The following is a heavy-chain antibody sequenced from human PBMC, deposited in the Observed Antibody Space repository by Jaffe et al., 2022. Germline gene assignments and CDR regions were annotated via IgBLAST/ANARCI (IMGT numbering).Heavy chain of an antibody. D-gene: IGHD3-10*01. V-gene: IGHV5-51*01. J-gene: IGHJ5*02. CDR2: IYPGDSDT. CDR1: GYSFTSYW. Sequence: EVQLVQSGAEVKKPGESLKISCKGSGYSFTSYWIGWVRQMPGKGLEWMGIIYPGDSDTRYSPSFQGQVTISADKSISTAYLQWSSLKASDTAMYYCVRHGLFRLVTMVRGVPPPAFDPWGQGTLVTVSS. CDR3: VRHGLFRLVTMVRGVPPPAFDP.